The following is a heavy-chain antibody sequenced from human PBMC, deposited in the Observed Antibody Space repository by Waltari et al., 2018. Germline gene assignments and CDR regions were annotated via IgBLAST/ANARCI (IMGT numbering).Heavy chain of an antibody. CDR2: IYDSGNT. D-gene: IGHD6-13*01. Sequence: QLQLQESGPRLVKPSETLSLTCNVPGGSISTYYWSWIRQPPGKKLEWIAYIYDSGNTNYNPSLRSRVTISVDRSTNQFSLKMTSVTAADTAIYYCARLGDTSSWFSDWGQGTLVTVSS. J-gene: IGHJ4*02. V-gene: IGHV4-59*08. CDR1: GGSISTYY. CDR3: ARLGDTSSWFSD.